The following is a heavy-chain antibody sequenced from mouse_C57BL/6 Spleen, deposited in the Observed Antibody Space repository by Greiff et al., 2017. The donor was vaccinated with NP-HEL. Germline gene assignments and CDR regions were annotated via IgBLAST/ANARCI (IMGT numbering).Heavy chain of an antibody. CDR3: ARSHYEYGWYFDV. CDR1: GYTFTDYY. J-gene: IGHJ1*03. V-gene: IGHV1-19*01. Sequence: EVQLQQSGPVLVKPGASVKMSCKASGYTFTDYYMNWVKQSHGKSLEWIGVINPYNGGTSYNQKFKGKATLTGDKSSSTAYMELNSLTSEDSAVYYCARSHYEYGWYFDVWGTGTTVTVSS. CDR2: INPYNGGT. D-gene: IGHD2-4*01.